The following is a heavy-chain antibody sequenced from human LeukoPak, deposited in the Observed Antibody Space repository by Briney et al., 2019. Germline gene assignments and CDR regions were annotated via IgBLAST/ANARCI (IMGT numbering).Heavy chain of an antibody. CDR2: ISSSSSTM. Sequence: GGSLRLSCAASGFTFSSYSMNWVRQAPGKGLEWVSYISSSSSTMYYADSVKGRFTISRDNAKNSLYLQMNSLRAEDTAVYYCAITMITMVRGVIKTPFDYWGQGTLVTVSS. J-gene: IGHJ4*02. V-gene: IGHV3-48*04. D-gene: IGHD3-10*01. CDR1: GFTFSSYS. CDR3: AITMITMVRGVIKTPFDY.